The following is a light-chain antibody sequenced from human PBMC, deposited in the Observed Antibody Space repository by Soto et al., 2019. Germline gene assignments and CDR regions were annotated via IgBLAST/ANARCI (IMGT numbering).Light chain of an antibody. CDR3: ASWDDSLNGYV. J-gene: IGLJ1*01. CDR1: SSNIGSNS. Sequence: QSVLTQSPSASGTPGQRVTISCSGSSSNIGSNSVNWYQHLPGTAPKLLIYTNNQRPSGVPDRFSGSKSGTSASLVISGLPSDDEADFCCASWDDSLNGYVFGTGTKLTVL. V-gene: IGLV1-44*01. CDR2: TNN.